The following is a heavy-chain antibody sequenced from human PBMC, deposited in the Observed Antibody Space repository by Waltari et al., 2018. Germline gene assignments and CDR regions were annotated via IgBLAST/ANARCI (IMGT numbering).Heavy chain of an antibody. CDR1: GYNFRPYG. CDR2: INPYNGNT. Sequence: QGQLLQSGAEVKKPGASVTVSCKASGYNFRPYGISWVRQAPGQGLEWMGWINPYNGNTNYAQMVQDRVTLTTDTSTSTAYMELRSLTSADTAVYYCARVRASGGNSAFDILGQGTMVTVSS. CDR3: ARVRASGGNSAFDI. V-gene: IGHV1-18*01. D-gene: IGHD1-1*01. J-gene: IGHJ3*02.